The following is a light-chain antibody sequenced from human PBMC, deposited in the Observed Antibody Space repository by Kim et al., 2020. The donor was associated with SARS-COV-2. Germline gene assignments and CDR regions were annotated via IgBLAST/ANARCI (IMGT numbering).Light chain of an antibody. V-gene: IGKV1-39*01. CDR1: QSISTY. CDR2: AAS. J-gene: IGKJ1*01. CDR3: QQSYGMSWT. Sequence: DIQMTQSPSSLSASVGDRVTITCRASQSISTYLNWYEQRPGKAPKLLIYAASSLQSGVPSRFGGSGSGTDFTLTISSLQPEDFATYYCQQSYGMSWTFGQGTKVDIK.